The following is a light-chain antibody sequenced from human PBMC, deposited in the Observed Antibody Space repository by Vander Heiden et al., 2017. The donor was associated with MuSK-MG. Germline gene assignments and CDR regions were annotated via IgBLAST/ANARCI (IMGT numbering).Light chain of an antibody. CDR2: DVS. Sequence: QSALTQPASVSGSPGQSITISCTGTSSDVGGYNYVSWYQQHQGKATKLMIDDVSNRPSGVANRFSGSKSGNTAALTISGLQAEDEADYYCTSYTSSNTPHLVFGGGTRLTVL. V-gene: IGLV2-14*03. J-gene: IGLJ2*01. CDR3: TSYTSSNTPHLV. CDR1: SSDVGGYNY.